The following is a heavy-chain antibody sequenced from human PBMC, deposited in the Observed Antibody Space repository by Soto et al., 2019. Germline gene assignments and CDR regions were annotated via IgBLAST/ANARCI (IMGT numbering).Heavy chain of an antibody. Sequence: SVKVSCKASGGTFSSYAISWVRQAPGQGLEWMGGIIPIFGTANYAQKFQGRVTITADESTSTAYMELSSLRSEDTAVYYCASGGVDYYYILTGYYSAFDYWGQGTLATVSS. D-gene: IGHD3-9*01. CDR2: IIPIFGTA. J-gene: IGHJ4*02. CDR3: ASGGVDYYYILTGYYSAFDY. V-gene: IGHV1-69*13. CDR1: GGTFSSYA.